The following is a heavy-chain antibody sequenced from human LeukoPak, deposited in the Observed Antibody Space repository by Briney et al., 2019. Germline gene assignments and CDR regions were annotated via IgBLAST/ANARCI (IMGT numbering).Heavy chain of an antibody. CDR1: GGSISSYY. CDR3: ARFIAVAKNWFDP. J-gene: IGHJ5*02. Sequence: SETLSLTCTVSGGSISSYYWSWIRQPPGKGLEWIGYIYYSGSTNYNPSLKSRVTISVDTSKNQFSLKLSSVTAADTAVYYCARFIAVAKNWFDPWGQGTLVTVSS. V-gene: IGHV4-59*01. CDR2: IYYSGST. D-gene: IGHD6-19*01.